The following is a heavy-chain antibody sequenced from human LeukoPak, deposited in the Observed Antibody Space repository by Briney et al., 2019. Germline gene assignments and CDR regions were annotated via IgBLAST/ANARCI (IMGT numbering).Heavy chain of an antibody. CDR3: ARVESDYYDSSGYRFYFDY. V-gene: IGHV3-66*01. CDR1: GFTVSSNY. J-gene: IGHJ4*02. D-gene: IGHD3-22*01. Sequence: GGSLRLSCAASGFTVSSNYMSWVRQAPGKGLEWVSVIYSGGSTYYADSVKGRFTISRDNSKNTLYLQMNSLRAEDTAVYYCARVESDYYDSSGYRFYFDYWGQGTLVTVSS. CDR2: IYSGGST.